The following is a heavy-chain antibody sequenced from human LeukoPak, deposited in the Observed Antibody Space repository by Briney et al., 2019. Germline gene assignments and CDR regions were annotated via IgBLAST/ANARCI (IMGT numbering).Heavy chain of an antibody. CDR2: INSDGSTT. J-gene: IGHJ6*02. V-gene: IGHV3-74*01. CDR1: GFTFSSYY. CDR3: ARGNYYGMDV. Sequence: GGPLRLSCAASGFTFSSYYMHWVRQAPGKGLVWVSRINSDGSTTSYADSVKGRFTISRDNAKNTLYLQMNSLRAEDTAVYYCARGNYYGMDVWGQGTTVTVSS.